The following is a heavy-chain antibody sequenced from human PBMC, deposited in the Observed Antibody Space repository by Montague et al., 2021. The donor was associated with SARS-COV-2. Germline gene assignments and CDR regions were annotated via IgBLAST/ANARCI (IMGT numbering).Heavy chain of an antibody. CDR3: ARGRGLYYESSGGLYYMDV. J-gene: IGHJ6*03. Sequence: SETLSLTCAASGGSFSGFYWSWVRQSPGEGLEWIGDVNHSESTNYNPSLKGRVTISVDRSKNQFSLGLRSVTAADTAVYYCARGRGLYYESSGGLYYMDVWGEGTTVTVSS. D-gene: IGHD3-22*01. CDR1: GGSFSGFY. CDR2: VNHSEST. V-gene: IGHV4-34*01.